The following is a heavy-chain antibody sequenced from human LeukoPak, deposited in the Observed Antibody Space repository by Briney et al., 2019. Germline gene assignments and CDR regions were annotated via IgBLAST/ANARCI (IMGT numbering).Heavy chain of an antibody. J-gene: IGHJ3*02. CDR2: IYYSGST. Sequence: SETLSLTCTVSGGSISSYYWSWIRQPPGKGLEWIGYIYYSGSTNYNPSLKSRVTISVDTSKNQFPLKLSSVTAADTAVYYCARHLVYAFDIWGQGTMVTVSS. V-gene: IGHV4-59*08. CDR1: GGSISSYY. D-gene: IGHD3-9*01. CDR3: ARHLVYAFDI.